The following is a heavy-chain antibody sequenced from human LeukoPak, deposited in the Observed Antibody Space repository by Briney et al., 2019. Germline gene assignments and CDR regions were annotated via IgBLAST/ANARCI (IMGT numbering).Heavy chain of an antibody. V-gene: IGHV3-33*01. Sequence: GGSLRLPCAASGFTFSSYGMHWVRQAPGKGLEWVAVIWYDGSNKYYADSVKGRFTISRDNSKNTLYLQMNSLRAEDTAVYYCARVRRAIFGVGEESDYWGQGTLVTVAS. CDR1: GFTFSSYG. J-gene: IGHJ4*02. CDR3: ARVRRAIFGVGEESDY. D-gene: IGHD3-3*01. CDR2: IWYDGSNK.